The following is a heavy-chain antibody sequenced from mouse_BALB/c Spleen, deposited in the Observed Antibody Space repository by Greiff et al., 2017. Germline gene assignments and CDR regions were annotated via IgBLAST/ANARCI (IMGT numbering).Heavy chain of an antibody. CDR1: GFNINDTY. CDR3: ARPIAAVVAPFAY. V-gene: IGHV14-3*02. CDR2: IDPANGNT. J-gene: IGHJ3*01. Sequence: EVQGVESGAELVKPGASVKLSCTASGFNINDTYMHWVKQRPEQGLEWIGRIDPANGNTNYDPKLQGQATIAADTSSHTAYLQLSSLTSEDTAVSYCARPIAAVVAPFAYWGEGTLVTVAA. D-gene: IGHD1-1*01.